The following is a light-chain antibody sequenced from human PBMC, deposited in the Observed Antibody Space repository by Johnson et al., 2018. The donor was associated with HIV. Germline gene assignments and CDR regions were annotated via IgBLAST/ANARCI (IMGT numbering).Light chain of an antibody. CDR2: RNN. V-gene: IGLV1-44*01. CDR1: SSNIGSNP. Sequence: SVLTQPPSASGTPGQRVTISCSGSSSNIGSNPVNWYPQLPGTAPNLLIYRNNQRPSGVPDRFSDSQSGTSATLAITRLQTGDEADYYCGTWDNSLNAGVFGSGTKVTVL. CDR3: GTWDNSLNAGV. J-gene: IGLJ1*01.